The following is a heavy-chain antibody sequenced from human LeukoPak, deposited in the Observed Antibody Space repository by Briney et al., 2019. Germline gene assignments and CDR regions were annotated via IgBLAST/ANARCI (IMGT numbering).Heavy chain of an antibody. CDR2: ISGSGGST. Sequence: GGSLRLSCAASGFTFSSYAMSWVRQAPGKGLEWVSAISGSGGSTYYADSVKGRFTISRDNSKNTLYLQMNSLRAEDTAVYYCAKDTYRGIVVVVAATPSAFDYWGQGTLVTVSS. CDR1: GFTFSSYA. J-gene: IGHJ4*02. V-gene: IGHV3-23*01. D-gene: IGHD2-15*01. CDR3: AKDTYRGIVVVVAATPSAFDY.